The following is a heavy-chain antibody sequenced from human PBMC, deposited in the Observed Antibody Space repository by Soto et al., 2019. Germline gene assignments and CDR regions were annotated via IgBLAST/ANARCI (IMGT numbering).Heavy chain of an antibody. CDR3: ARAGNFWSGYSPNKGGYGMDV. J-gene: IGHJ6*02. Sequence: SETLSLTCTVSGGSISSYYWSWIRQPPGKGLEWIGYIYYSGSTNYNPSLKSRVTISVDTSKNQFSLKLSSLTAADPAVYYCARAGNFWSGYSPNKGGYGMDVWGQGTMVTVSS. V-gene: IGHV4-59*01. CDR2: IYYSGST. D-gene: IGHD3-3*01. CDR1: GGSISSYY.